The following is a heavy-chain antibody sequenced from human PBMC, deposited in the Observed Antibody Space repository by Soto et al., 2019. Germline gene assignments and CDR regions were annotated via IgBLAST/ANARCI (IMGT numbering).Heavy chain of an antibody. CDR1: GFTFSSYS. Sequence: EVQLVECGGGLVQPGGSLRLSCAASGFTFSSYSMNWVRQAPGKGLEWVSYISSSSSTIYYADSVKGRFTISRDNAKNSLYLQMNSLRAEDTAVYYCARLAVATYYYYMDVWGNASTVTVSS. CDR3: ARLAVATYYYYMDV. CDR2: ISSSSSTI. J-gene: IGHJ6*03. D-gene: IGHD5-12*01. V-gene: IGHV3-48*01.